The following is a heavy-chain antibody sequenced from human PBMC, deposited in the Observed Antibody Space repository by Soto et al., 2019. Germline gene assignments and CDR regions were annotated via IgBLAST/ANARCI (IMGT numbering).Heavy chain of an antibody. D-gene: IGHD3-16*01. Sequence: SETLSLTCTVSGGSLREFGHFWTWIRQRPGRGLEWIGYSTYTGVTYYSPSLQSRISISVDTSKNQFSLTLNSVTAADTAVYYCATDPGGPQINRFESWGHGTRVTVSS. V-gene: IGHV4-31*03. CDR2: STYTGVT. CDR3: ATDPGGPQINRFES. CDR1: GGSLREFGHF. J-gene: IGHJ5*01.